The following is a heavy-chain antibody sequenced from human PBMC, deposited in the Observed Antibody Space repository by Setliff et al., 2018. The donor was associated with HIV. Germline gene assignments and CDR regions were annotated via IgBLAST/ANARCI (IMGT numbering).Heavy chain of an antibody. CDR1: GYTFASYY. D-gene: IGHD6-6*01. Sequence: ASVKVSCKASGYTFASYYMHWVRQAPGQGLEWMGIINPSSGSTTYAQKFQGRVTMTRDTSTSTVYMELSSLRSEDTAVYYCARDPAPSSSASYFQHWGQGAPVTVSS. CDR3: ARDPAPSSSASYFQH. CDR2: INPSSGST. J-gene: IGHJ1*01. V-gene: IGHV1-46*01.